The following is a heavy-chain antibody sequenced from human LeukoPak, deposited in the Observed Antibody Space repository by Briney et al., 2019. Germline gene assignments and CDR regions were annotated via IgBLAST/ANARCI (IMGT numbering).Heavy chain of an antibody. J-gene: IGHJ6*03. Sequence: ASVKVSCKASGYTFTSYGISWVRQAPGQGLEWMGWINPNSGGTNYAQKFQGRVTMTRDTSISTAYMELSRLRSDDTAVYYCARPGDHYYMDVWGKGTTVTVSS. CDR3: ARPGDHYYMDV. CDR2: INPNSGGT. CDR1: GYTFTSYG. V-gene: IGHV1-2*02.